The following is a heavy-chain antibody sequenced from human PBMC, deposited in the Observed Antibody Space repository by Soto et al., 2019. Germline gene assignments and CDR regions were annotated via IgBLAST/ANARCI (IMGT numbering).Heavy chain of an antibody. D-gene: IGHD3-3*01. CDR3: ARGRPNSDFWSGYYNNDY. Sequence: ASVKVSCKASGYTFTSYDINWVRQATGQGLEWMGWMNPNSGNTGYAQKFQGRVTMNRNTSISTSYMELSSLRSEDTAVYYCARGRPNSDFWSGYYNNDYWGQGTLVTVSS. CDR2: MNPNSGNT. V-gene: IGHV1-8*01. CDR1: GYTFTSYD. J-gene: IGHJ4*02.